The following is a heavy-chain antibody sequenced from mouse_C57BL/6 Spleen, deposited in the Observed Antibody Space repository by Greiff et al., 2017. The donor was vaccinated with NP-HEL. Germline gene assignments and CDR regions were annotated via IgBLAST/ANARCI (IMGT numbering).Heavy chain of an antibody. D-gene: IGHD1-1*02. Sequence: VQLKESGPGMVKPSQSLSLTCTVTGYSITSGYDWHWIRHFPGNKLEWMGYISYSGSTNYNPSLKSRISITHDTSKNHFFLKLNSVTTEDTATYYCAREVGSYGWFAYWGQGTLVTVSA. CDR2: ISYSGST. V-gene: IGHV3-1*01. J-gene: IGHJ3*01. CDR3: AREVGSYGWFAY. CDR1: GYSITSGYD.